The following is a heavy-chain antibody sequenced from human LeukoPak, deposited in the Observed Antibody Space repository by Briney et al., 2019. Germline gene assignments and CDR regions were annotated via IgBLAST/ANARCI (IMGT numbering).Heavy chain of an antibody. V-gene: IGHV1-2*02. D-gene: IGHD5-12*01. J-gene: IGHJ4*02. Sequence: GASVKVSCKASGYTFTSYGISWVRQAPRQGLEWMGWINPNSGGTNYALKFQGRVTMTRDTSISTAFMELSRLTSDDTAVYYCTGGATTPVYWGQGTLVTVSS. CDR2: INPNSGGT. CDR3: TGGATTPVY. CDR1: GYTFTSYG.